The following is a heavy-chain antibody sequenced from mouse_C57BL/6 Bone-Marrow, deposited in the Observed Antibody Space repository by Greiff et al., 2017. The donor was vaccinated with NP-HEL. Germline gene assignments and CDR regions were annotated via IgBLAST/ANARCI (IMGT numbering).Heavy chain of an antibody. CDR3: ARLVDY. CDR2: IDPSDSYT. CDR1: GYTFTSYW. Sequence: QVQLQQPGAELVKPGASVKLSCKASGYTFTSYWLQWVKQRPGQGLEWIGEIDPSDSYTNYNQKFKGKATLTVAPSSSTAYMQLSSLTSEDSAVYYCARLVDYGGQGTTLTVSS. V-gene: IGHV1-50*01. J-gene: IGHJ2*01.